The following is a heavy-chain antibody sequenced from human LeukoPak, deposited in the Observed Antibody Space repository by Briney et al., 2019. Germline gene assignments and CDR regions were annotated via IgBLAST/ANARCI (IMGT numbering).Heavy chain of an antibody. V-gene: IGHV4-59*01. CDR3: ARARDSGSTYFDY. D-gene: IGHD3-10*01. CDR1: GGSFSGYY. Sequence: SETLSLTCAVYGGSFSGYYWSWIRQPPGKGLEWIGYIYYSGSTNYNPSLKSRVTISIDTSKNQFSLKLRSVTAADTAVYYCARARDSGSTYFDYWGQRTLVTVSS. J-gene: IGHJ4*02. CDR2: IYYSGST.